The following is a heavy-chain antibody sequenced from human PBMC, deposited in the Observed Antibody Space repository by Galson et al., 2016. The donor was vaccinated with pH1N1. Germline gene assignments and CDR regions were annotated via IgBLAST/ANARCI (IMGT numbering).Heavy chain of an antibody. J-gene: IGHJ3*02. Sequence: LSLTCTVSGGSISSGSYYWSWLRQPAGKGLEWIGYIYTSGSTNYNPSLKSRVTISVDTSKNQFSLKLSSVTAADTAVYYCARDRRVREWGADTFDIWGQGTMVTVSS. CDR2: IYTSGST. V-gene: IGHV4-61*09. CDR3: ARDRRVREWGADTFDI. CDR1: GGSISSGSYY. D-gene: IGHD3-10*01.